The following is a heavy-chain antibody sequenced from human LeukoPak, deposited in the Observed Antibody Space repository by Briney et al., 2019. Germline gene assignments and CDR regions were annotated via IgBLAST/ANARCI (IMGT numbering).Heavy chain of an antibody. CDR3: IRDFRSADL. Sequence: GGSLRLSCVASGFTFSNYWMHWVRQPPGKGLVWVSRIYVDGRTTNYADSVKGRFTISRDNAKNTVYLEMNSLSVEDTATYHCIRDFRSADLWGQGTLVTVTS. CDR2: IYVDGRTT. CDR1: GFTFSNYW. J-gene: IGHJ5*02. V-gene: IGHV3-74*01.